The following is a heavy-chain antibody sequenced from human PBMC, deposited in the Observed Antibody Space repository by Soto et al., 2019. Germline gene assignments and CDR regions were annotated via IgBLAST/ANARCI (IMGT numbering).Heavy chain of an antibody. Sequence: QVPLVESGGGVVQPGRSLRLSCAASGFTFSSYAMHWVRQAPGKGLEWVAFISYDGSDKYYADSVKGRFTISRDNSKNTLFLQMTSLRAEDTAVHYCAKEGGTRGSSSLDYWGQGTLVTVSS. J-gene: IGHJ4*02. CDR2: ISYDGSDK. V-gene: IGHV3-30*18. CDR3: AKEGGTRGSSSLDY. D-gene: IGHD5-18*01. CDR1: GFTFSSYA.